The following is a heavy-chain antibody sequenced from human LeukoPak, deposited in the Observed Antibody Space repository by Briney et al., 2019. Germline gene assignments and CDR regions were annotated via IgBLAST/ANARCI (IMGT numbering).Heavy chain of an antibody. CDR1: GFTFSNYD. CDR3: AKDREGTTFDN. Sequence: PGGSLRLSCAASGFTFSNYDMHWVRQAPGKGLEWVAVISYDGSNKYYADSVKGRFTISRDNSKNTVSLQMNSLRAEDTAVYYCAKDREGTTFDNWGQGTLVTVSS. D-gene: IGHD1-7*01. J-gene: IGHJ4*02. CDR2: ISYDGSNK. V-gene: IGHV3-30*18.